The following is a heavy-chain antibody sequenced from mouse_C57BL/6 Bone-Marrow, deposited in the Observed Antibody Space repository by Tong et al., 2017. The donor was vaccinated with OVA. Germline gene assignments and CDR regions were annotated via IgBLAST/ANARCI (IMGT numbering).Heavy chain of an antibody. CDR2: INSDGGST. V-gene: IGHV5-2*01. D-gene: IGHD3-2*02. J-gene: IGHJ3*01. CDR1: GFTFSSYA. CDR3: ARHEVQARAY. Sequence: EVQLQESGGGLVKPGGSLKLSCAASGFTFSSYAMSWVRKTPEKRLELVAAINSDGGSTYYPDNMERRFIISRDNTKKTLYLQMSSLRSEDTALYYCARHEVQARAYWGQGTLVTVSA.